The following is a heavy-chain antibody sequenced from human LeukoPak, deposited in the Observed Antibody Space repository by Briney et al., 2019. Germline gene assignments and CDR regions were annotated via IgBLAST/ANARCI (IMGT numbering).Heavy chain of an antibody. CDR3: AKVQSIAAPQIDY. CDR1: GFTVSSNS. V-gene: IGHV3-53*01. J-gene: IGHJ4*02. Sequence: GGSLRLSCTVSGFTVSSNSMSWVRQAPGKGLEWVSFIYSDNTHYSDSVKGRFTISRDNSKNTLYLQMNSLRAEDTAVYYCAKVQSIAAPQIDYWGQGTLVTVSS. CDR2: IYSDNT. D-gene: IGHD6-6*01.